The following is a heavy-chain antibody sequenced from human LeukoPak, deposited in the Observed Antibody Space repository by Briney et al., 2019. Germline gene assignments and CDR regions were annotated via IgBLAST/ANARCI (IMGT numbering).Heavy chain of an antibody. D-gene: IGHD2-15*01. V-gene: IGHV3-30*04. CDR1: GFTFSSYA. J-gene: IGHJ4*02. CDR3: ASVGNEWGKLTPFDY. Sequence: GGSLRLSCAASGFTFSSYAIHWVRQAPGKGLEWVAVISYDGSNKYYADSVKGRFTISRDNSKNSLYLQMNSLGAEDTAVYYCASVGNEWGKLTPFDYWGQGTLVTVSS. CDR2: ISYDGSNK.